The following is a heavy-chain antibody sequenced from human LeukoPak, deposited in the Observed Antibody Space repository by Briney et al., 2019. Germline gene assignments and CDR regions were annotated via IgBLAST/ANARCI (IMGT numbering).Heavy chain of an antibody. CDR1: GDSISNSRYY. J-gene: IGHJ4*02. CDR2: LYYSGNI. V-gene: IGHV4-39*07. Sequence: SETLSLTCTVSGDSISNSRYYWGWIRQPPGKGLQWIGSLYYSGNIYYNPPLKSRVTISVDTSKNQFSLKLSSVTAADTAVYYCARGAGQAIYPFDSWGQGTLVTVSS. CDR3: ARGAGQAIYPFDS. D-gene: IGHD1-14*01.